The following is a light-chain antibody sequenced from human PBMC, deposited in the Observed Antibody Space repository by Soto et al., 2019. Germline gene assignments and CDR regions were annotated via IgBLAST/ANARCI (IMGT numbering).Light chain of an antibody. CDR2: GDS. J-gene: IGLJ1*01. CDR3: QSYDSTLDARYV. Sequence: QLVLTQPPSVSGAPGQRVTISCTGSGSNIGAGYNVHWYQHRPGTAPKLLVFGDSHRPSGVPDRFSGSKSGTSASLAITGLRAEDEGDYYCQSYDSTLDARYVFGTGTKLTVL. V-gene: IGLV1-40*01. CDR1: GSNIGAGYN.